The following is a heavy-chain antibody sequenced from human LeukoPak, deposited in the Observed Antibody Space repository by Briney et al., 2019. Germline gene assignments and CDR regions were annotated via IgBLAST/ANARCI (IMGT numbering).Heavy chain of an antibody. CDR2: MNPNSGNT. CDR3: ARVSMIYGSGSYYGY. J-gene: IGHJ4*02. CDR1: GYTFTSYG. D-gene: IGHD3-10*01. Sequence: ASVKVSCKASGYTFTSYGINWVRQATGQGLEWMGWMNPNSGNTGYAQKFQGRVTMTRNTSISTAYMELSSLRSEDTAVYYCARVSMIYGSGSYYGYWGQGTLVTVSS. V-gene: IGHV1-8*02.